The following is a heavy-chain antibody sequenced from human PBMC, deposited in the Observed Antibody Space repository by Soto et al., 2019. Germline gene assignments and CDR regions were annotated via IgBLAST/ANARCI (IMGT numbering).Heavy chain of an antibody. V-gene: IGHV3-15*01. Sequence: EVQLVESGGGLVKPGGSLRLSCAASGFTFSNAWMSWVRQAPGKGLEWVGGIKSKTDGGTTDYAAPLKGRLTISRDDSKNTLYLQMNSLKTDDTAVYYCTTEGSGYYLFSWYFDYWGQGTLVTVSS. J-gene: IGHJ4*02. CDR2: IKSKTDGGTT. CDR1: GFTFSNAW. D-gene: IGHD3-22*01. CDR3: TTEGSGYYLFSWYFDY.